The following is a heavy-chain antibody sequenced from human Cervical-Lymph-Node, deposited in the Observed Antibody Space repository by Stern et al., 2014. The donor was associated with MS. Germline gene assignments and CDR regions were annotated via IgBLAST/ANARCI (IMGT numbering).Heavy chain of an antibody. Sequence: QVQLVQSGAEVKKPGSSVKVSCKASGGTFNTNVISWVRQAPGQGLEWMGGIIPIFGTALYAQKFQGRVTITENESTRAVYRELSSLRSEDTAVYYCARAAYSTSSYNYWGQGTLVIVSS. V-gene: IGHV1-69*01. J-gene: IGHJ4*02. CDR1: GGTFNTNV. CDR2: IIPIFGTA. D-gene: IGHD6-6*01. CDR3: ARAAYSTSSYNY.